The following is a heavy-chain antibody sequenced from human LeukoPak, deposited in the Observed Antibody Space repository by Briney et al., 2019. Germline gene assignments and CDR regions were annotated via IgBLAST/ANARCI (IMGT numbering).Heavy chain of an antibody. CDR1: GGSISVGTYY. V-gene: IGHV4-30-4*08. CDR2: IYYSGST. J-gene: IGHJ3*02. D-gene: IGHD5-24*01. Sequence: SETLSLTCTVSGGSISVGTYYWSRIRQPPGKGLEWIGYIYYSGSTYYNPSLKSRVSISVDTSKNQFSLKLSSVTAADTAVFYCARDRDGYNLDAFDIWGQGTMVTVSS. CDR3: ARDRDGYNLDAFDI.